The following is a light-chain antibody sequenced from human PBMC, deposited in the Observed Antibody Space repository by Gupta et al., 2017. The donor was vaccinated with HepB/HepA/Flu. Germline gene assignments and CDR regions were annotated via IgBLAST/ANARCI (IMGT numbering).Light chain of an antibody. CDR3: QHYGDSPWP. V-gene: IGKV3-20*01. CDR1: QSFSSNY. CDR2: GGS. J-gene: IGKJ1*01. Sequence: EVVLTQSPGTLSLSPGEGATLSCRASQSFSSNYLAWYQQKPGQAPRLIVYGGSLTATGVPYRFAGSGSGTXFTLTIXRLEPEDFGVYYCQHYGDSPWPFGXGTKVEI.